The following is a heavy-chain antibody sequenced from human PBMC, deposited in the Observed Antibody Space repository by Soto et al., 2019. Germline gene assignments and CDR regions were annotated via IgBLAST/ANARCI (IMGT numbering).Heavy chain of an antibody. CDR3: AKAVGATTAFDH. CDR2: LSGSGGST. Sequence: EVQLLESGGGLVQPGGSLRLSCAASGFTFGDYAMSWVRQAPGQGLEWVSHLSGSGGSTFYADSVKGRFSVSRDNSKNTLNLQMNSLRAEDTAVYYCAKAVGATTAFDHWGQGTLVTVSS. V-gene: IGHV3-23*01. D-gene: IGHD1-26*01. J-gene: IGHJ4*02. CDR1: GFTFGDYA.